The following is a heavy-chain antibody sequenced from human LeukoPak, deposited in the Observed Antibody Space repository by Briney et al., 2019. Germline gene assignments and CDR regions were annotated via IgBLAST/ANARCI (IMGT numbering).Heavy chain of an antibody. D-gene: IGHD2-15*01. J-gene: IGHJ5*02. CDR3: ARDPVPEDIVVVVAANWFDP. CDR1: GFTFSSYS. CDR2: ISSSSSYI. Sequence: GGSLRLSCAASGFTFSSYSMNWVRQAPGKGLEWVSSISSSSSYIYYADSVKGRFTISRDNAKKSLYLQMNSLRAEDTAVYYCARDPVPEDIVVVVAANWFDPWGQRTLVTVSS. V-gene: IGHV3-21*01.